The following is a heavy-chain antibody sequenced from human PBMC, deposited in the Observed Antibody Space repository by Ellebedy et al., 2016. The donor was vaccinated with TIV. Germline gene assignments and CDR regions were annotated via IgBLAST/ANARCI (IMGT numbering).Heavy chain of an antibody. V-gene: IGHV4-39*07. J-gene: IGHJ5*02. CDR1: GGSISNSDYY. Sequence: MPSETLSLTCTVSGGSISNSDYYWNWIRQPPGKGLEWIGSSYYSGSAYYNPSLNSRVTVSVDTSKNQFSLNLSSVTAADKAVYYCARDPALPRGRVDPWGQGTLVTVSS. CDR2: SYYSGSA. CDR3: ARDPALPRGRVDP.